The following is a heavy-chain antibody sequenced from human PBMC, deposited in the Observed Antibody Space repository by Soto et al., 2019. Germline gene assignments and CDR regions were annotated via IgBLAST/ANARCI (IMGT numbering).Heavy chain of an antibody. CDR1: GYTLTELS. Sequence: ASVKVSCKVSGYTLTELSMHWVRQAPGKGLERMGGFDPEDGETIYAQKFQGRVTMTEDTSTDTAYMELSSLRSEDTAVYYCATSSGIAVAGTWDYWGRGTLVTVSS. J-gene: IGHJ4*02. V-gene: IGHV1-24*01. D-gene: IGHD6-19*01. CDR3: ATSSGIAVAGTWDY. CDR2: FDPEDGET.